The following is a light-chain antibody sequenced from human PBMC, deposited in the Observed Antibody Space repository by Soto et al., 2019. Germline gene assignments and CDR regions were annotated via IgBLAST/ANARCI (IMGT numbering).Light chain of an antibody. CDR2: GAS. Sequence: EIVMTQSPATLSVSPGERATLSCTASQSISIYLAWYQQQPGQAPRLLIYGASSRATGIPARFSGSGSGTEFTLTISSLQSEDFAVYYCQQYNNWPGTFGQGTKVDNK. V-gene: IGKV3D-15*01. J-gene: IGKJ1*01. CDR3: QQYNNWPGT. CDR1: QSISIY.